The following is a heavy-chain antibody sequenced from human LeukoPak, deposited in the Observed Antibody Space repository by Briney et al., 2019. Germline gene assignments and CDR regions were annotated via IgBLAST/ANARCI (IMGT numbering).Heavy chain of an antibody. CDR2: ISYDGSNK. Sequence: GGSLRLSCAASGFTFSSYGMHWVRQAPGKGLEWVAVISYDGSNKYYADSVKGRFTISRDNSKNTLYLQMNSLRAEDTAVYYCAKDTQWLSFDYYYGMDVWGQGTTVTVSS. CDR3: AKDTQWLSFDYYYGMDV. CDR1: GFTFSSYG. J-gene: IGHJ6*02. V-gene: IGHV3-30*18. D-gene: IGHD6-19*01.